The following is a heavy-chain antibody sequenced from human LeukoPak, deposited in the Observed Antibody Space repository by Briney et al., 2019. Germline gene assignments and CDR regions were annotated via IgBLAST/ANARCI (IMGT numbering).Heavy chain of an antibody. V-gene: IGHV1-69*06. CDR1: GGTFGSYV. J-gene: IGHJ4*02. D-gene: IGHD5-18*01. Sequence: SVKVSCKASGGTFGSYVISWVRQAPGQGLEWMGGIIPIFGTAHYAQKFQGRVTITADKSTSTAYMELSSLRSEDTAECYCARGYSYGPPDYWGQGTLVTVSS. CDR2: IIPIFGTA. CDR3: ARGYSYGPPDY.